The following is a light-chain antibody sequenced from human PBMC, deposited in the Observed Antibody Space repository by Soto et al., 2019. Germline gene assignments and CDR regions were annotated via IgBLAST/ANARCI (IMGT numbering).Light chain of an antibody. J-gene: IGKJ1*01. CDR1: QSVSSN. CDR3: QQYNNWPQP. V-gene: IGKV3-15*01. Sequence: IGMTLSPATVSVKQGERATLSCRASQSVSSNLAWYQQKPGQAPRLLIYGASTRATGIPARFSGSGSGTEFTLTISSLQSEDFAVYYCQQYNNWPQPFGQGS. CDR2: GAS.